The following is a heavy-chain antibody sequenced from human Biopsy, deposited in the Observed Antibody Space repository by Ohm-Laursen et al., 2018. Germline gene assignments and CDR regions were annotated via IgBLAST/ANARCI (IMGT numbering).Heavy chain of an antibody. CDR3: ARGGLNYWYFDL. V-gene: IGHV1-2*02. CDR2: INPNSGGT. J-gene: IGHJ2*01. CDR1: GYTFTDSY. D-gene: IGHD1-26*01. Sequence: SVKVSCKASGYTFTDSYMHWVRQAPGQGLEWMGWINPNSGGTSYAQKFQGRVTMTRDTSMSTAYMELNRLRSDDTAVYYCARGGLNYWYFDLWGRGTLVTVSS.